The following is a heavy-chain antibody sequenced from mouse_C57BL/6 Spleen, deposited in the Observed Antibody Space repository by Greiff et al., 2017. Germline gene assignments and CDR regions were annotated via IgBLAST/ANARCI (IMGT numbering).Heavy chain of an antibody. CDR1: GYTFTSYW. CDR3: ARSYYGSSYGDYYAMDY. D-gene: IGHD1-1*01. CDR2: IHPNSGST. Sequence: QVQLQQPGAELVKPGASVKLSCKASGYTFTSYWMHWVKQRPGQGLEWIGMIHPNSGSTNYNEKFKSKATLTVDKSSSTAYMQLSSLTSEDSAVYYCARSYYGSSYGDYYAMDYWGQGTSVTGSS. J-gene: IGHJ4*01. V-gene: IGHV1-64*01.